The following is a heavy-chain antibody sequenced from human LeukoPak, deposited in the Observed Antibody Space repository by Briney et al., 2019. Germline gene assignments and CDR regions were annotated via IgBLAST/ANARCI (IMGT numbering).Heavy chain of an antibody. Sequence: PGGSLRLSCAASGVTFSSYWMSWVRRAPGKGLEWVANIKEDGTEKYYVDSVKGRFTISRDNAKNSLYLQMNSLRAEDTAVYYCARGRFSYDSSGYSSFYYWGQGTLVTVSS. CDR1: GVTFSSYW. CDR3: ARGRFSYDSSGYSSFYY. D-gene: IGHD3-22*01. CDR2: IKEDGTEK. V-gene: IGHV3-7*01. J-gene: IGHJ4*02.